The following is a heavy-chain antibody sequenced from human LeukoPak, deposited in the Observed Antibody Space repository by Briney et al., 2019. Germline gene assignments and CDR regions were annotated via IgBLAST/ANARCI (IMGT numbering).Heavy chain of an antibody. CDR2: ISGYNGHT. Sequence: ASVKVSCKASGYTFTSYYMHWVRQAPGQGLEWMGWISGYNGHTNYAQSLQGRVTMTRDTSISTAYMELSRLRSDDTAVYYCARIAAAGTGYYYYMDVWGKGTTVTVSS. J-gene: IGHJ6*03. V-gene: IGHV1-2*02. CDR1: GYTFTSYY. CDR3: ARIAAAGTGYYYYMDV. D-gene: IGHD6-13*01.